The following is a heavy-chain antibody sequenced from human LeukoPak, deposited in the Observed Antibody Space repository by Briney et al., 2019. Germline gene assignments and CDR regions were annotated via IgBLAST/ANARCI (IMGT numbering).Heavy chain of an antibody. CDR1: GYTFTSYG. J-gene: IGHJ4*02. V-gene: IGHV1-18*01. Sequence: ASVKVSCKASGYTFTSYGISWVRQAPGQGLEWMGWISPYNGNTNYAQKLQGRVTMTTDTSTSTAYMELRSLRSDDTAVYYCARTRGYYDSSGYCFDYWGQGTLVTVSS. CDR2: ISPYNGNT. CDR3: ARTRGYYDSSGYCFDY. D-gene: IGHD3-22*01.